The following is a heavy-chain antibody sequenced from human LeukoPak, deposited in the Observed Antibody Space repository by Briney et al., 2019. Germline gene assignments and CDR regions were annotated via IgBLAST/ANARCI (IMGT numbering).Heavy chain of an antibody. CDR3: ATLGSSGMVHGNLDF. J-gene: IGHJ4*02. V-gene: IGHV3-21*01. CDR2: IDTTSTYI. CDR1: GFTFSNYE. D-gene: IGHD3-10*01. Sequence: GGSLRLSCAASGFTFSNYEMNWVRQAPGKGLEWVSSIDTTSTYIYYADSLKGRFTISRDNAKNSLYLQMSSLRAEDTAMYYCATLGSSGMVHGNLDFWGPGTVVTVSS.